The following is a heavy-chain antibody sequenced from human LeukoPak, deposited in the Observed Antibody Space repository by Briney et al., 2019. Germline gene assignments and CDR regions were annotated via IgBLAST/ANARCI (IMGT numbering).Heavy chain of an antibody. Sequence: PSETLSLTCAVSGYSISSGYYWGWIGQPPGKGLEWIGSIYHGGRTYYNPSLKSRVTISVVTSKNQSSLKLSPVTAADSAVYYCARRKGGSYEFDYWGQGTLVTVSS. J-gene: IGHJ4*02. CDR2: IYHGGRT. CDR3: ARRKGGSYEFDY. CDR1: GYSISSGYY. V-gene: IGHV4-38-2*01. D-gene: IGHD1-26*01.